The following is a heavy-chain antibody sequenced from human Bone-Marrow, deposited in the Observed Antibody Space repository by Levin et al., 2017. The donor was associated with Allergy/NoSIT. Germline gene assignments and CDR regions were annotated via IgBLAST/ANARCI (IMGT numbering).Heavy chain of an antibody. V-gene: IGHV3-13*01. CDR2: IGTAGDT. CDR3: ARYNYEYNALDI. CDR1: GFTFRTHD. J-gene: IGHJ3*02. Sequence: LSLTCAASGFTFRTHDMHWVRQGTGKGLEWVSTIGTAGDTYYPDSVRGRFTISRENAKNSLYLQMYGLSAGDTAVYYCARYNYEYNALDIWGQGTMVTVSS. D-gene: IGHD5-18*01.